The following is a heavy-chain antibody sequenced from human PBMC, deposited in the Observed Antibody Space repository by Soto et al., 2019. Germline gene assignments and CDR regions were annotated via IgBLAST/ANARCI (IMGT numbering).Heavy chain of an antibody. CDR2: IYDNGST. D-gene: IGHD2-21*01. CDR1: GGSISSSTYY. CDR3: ARGVALTEGVDRDAPDKYYLDS. Sequence: QLQLQESGPGLVKPSETLSLTCTVSGGSISSSTYYWGWIRQPPGKGLEWIGSIYDNGSTYNNPSLKTRATISVDTSKNQFSLKLTSVIAADTAVYYCARGVALTEGVDRDAPDKYYLDSWGRGTLVTVSS. V-gene: IGHV4-39*01. J-gene: IGHJ4*02.